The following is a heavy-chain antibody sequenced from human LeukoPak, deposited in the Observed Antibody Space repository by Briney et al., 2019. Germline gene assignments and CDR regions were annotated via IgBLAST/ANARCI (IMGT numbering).Heavy chain of an antibody. D-gene: IGHD3-9*01. CDR3: AKERYFDWLLFSAY. CDR1: GFTFSSYA. J-gene: IGHJ4*02. V-gene: IGHV3-23*01. CDR2: ISGSGGST. Sequence: GGSLRLSCAASGFTFSSYAMSWVRQAPGKGLEGVSAISGSGGSTYYADSVKGRFTISRDNSKNTLYLQMNSLRAEDTAVYYCAKERYFDWLLFSAYWGQGTLVTVSS.